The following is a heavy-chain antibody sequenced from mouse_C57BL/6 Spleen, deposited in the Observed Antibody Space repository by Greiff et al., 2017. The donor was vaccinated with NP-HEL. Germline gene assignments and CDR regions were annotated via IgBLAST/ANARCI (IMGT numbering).Heavy chain of an antibody. J-gene: IGHJ2*01. CDR1: GFNIKDYY. V-gene: IGHV14-1*01. CDR2: IDPEDGDT. D-gene: IGHD1-1*01. Sequence: EVQLQQSGAELVRPGASVKLSCTASGFNIKDYYMHWVKQRPEQGLEWIGRIDPEDGDTEYAPKFQGKATMTADTSSNTAYLQLSSLTSEDTAVYYCTTLEVTTVVDLFDYWGQGTTLTVSS. CDR3: TTLEVTTVVDLFDY.